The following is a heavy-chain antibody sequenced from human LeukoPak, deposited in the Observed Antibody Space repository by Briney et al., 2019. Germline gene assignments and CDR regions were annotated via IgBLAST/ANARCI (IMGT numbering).Heavy chain of an antibody. J-gene: IGHJ4*02. D-gene: IGHD3-22*01. CDR3: AKVPATYYYDSSVDY. Sequence: GGSLRLSCAASGFTFSSTVMTWVRQAPGKGLEWVSTISPDGKYIYYADSLRGRFTMSRDNSKNTLYLQMNSLRAEDTAVYYCAKVPATYYYDSSVDYWGQGTLVTVSS. V-gene: IGHV3-23*01. CDR1: GFTFSSTV. CDR2: ISPDGKYI.